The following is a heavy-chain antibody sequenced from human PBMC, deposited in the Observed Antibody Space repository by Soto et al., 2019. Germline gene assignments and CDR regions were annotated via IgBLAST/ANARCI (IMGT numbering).Heavy chain of an antibody. CDR2: IWSDGSNK. CDR1: GFTFSSYS. Sequence: GGSLRLSCAASGFTFSSYSMNWVRQAPGKGLEWVAAIWSDGSNKYYADSVKGRFTISRDNSKNTLYLQMDSLRGEDTAVYYCARDLHLVTTVTHFDYWGQGILVTVSS. CDR3: ARDLHLVTTVTHFDY. V-gene: IGHV3-33*08. D-gene: IGHD4-17*01. J-gene: IGHJ4*02.